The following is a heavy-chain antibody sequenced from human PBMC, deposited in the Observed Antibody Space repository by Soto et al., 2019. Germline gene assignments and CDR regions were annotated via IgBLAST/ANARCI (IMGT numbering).Heavy chain of an antibody. V-gene: IGHV1-69*13. Sequence: ASVKVSCKASGGTFSSYAISWVRQAPGQGLEWMGGIIPIFGTANYAQKFQGRVTITADESTSTAYMELSSLRSEDTAVYYCARGRSGTNAEDYYYYGMDVWGQGTTVTVSS. CDR2: IIPIFGTA. J-gene: IGHJ6*02. CDR1: GGTFSSYA. CDR3: ARGRSGTNAEDYYYYGMDV. D-gene: IGHD1-1*01.